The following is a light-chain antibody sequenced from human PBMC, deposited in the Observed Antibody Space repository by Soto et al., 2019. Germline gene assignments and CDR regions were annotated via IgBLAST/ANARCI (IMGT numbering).Light chain of an antibody. CDR1: QSVNSNS. CDR2: AAS. J-gene: IGKJ5*01. V-gene: IGKV3D-20*02. CDR3: QQRSDWPPIT. Sequence: EIVLTQSPGTLSLSPGERATLSCGASQSVNSNSLAWYQQKPGQAPRLLFYAASNRATGVPDRFSGSGSGTDFTLTISRLEPEDFAVYYCQQRSDWPPITFGQGTRLEIK.